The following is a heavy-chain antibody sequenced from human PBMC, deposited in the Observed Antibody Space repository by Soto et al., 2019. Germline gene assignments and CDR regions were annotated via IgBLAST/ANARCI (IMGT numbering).Heavy chain of an antibody. D-gene: IGHD3-9*01. V-gene: IGHV1-2*02. J-gene: IGHJ6*02. CDR3: ARGLDDILTGYEYYYYGMDV. CDR2: ISPNSGGT. CDR1: GYTFTGYY. Sequence: QVQLVQSGAEVKKSGASVKVSCKASGYTFTGYYIHWVRQAPGQGLEWMGEISPNSGGTKYAQKFQGRVTITADKSTSTAYMELSSLRSEDTAVYYCARGLDDILTGYEYYYYGMDVWGQGTTVTVSS.